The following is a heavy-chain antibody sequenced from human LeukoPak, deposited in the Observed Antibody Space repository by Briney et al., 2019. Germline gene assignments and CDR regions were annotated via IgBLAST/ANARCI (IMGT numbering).Heavy chain of an antibody. J-gene: IGHJ6*03. D-gene: IGHD6-13*01. V-gene: IGHV3-15*01. Sequence: GGSLRLSCAASGFTFSNAWMSWVRQAPGKGLEWVGRIKSKTDGGTTDYAAPVKGRFTISRDDSKNTLYLQMNSLKTEDTAVYYCTTLYSSSFVRPHGQYYYYYYMDVWGKGTTVTISS. CDR2: IKSKTDGGTT. CDR1: GFTFSNAW. CDR3: TTLYSSSFVRPHGQYYYYYYMDV.